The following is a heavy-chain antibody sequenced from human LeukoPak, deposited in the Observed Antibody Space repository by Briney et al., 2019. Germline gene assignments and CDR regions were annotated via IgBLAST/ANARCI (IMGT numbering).Heavy chain of an antibody. J-gene: IGHJ4*02. D-gene: IGHD7-27*01. CDR2: IYYSGST. CDR3: ARDHQITGDLPPYFDY. Sequence: SETLSLTCTVSGDSISNYYWSWIRQPPGKGLEWIGYIYYSGSTNYNPSLKSRVTISVDTSKNQFSLQLNSVTPEDTAVYYCARDHQITGDLPPYFDYWGQGTLVTVSS. CDR1: GDSISNYY. V-gene: IGHV4-59*12.